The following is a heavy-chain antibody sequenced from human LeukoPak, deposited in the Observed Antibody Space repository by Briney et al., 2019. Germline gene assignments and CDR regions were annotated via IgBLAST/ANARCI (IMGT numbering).Heavy chain of an antibody. CDR1: GGSISSYF. V-gene: IGHV4-59*01. CDR3: ARAAGDSPPYYYYMDV. J-gene: IGHJ6*03. D-gene: IGHD3-10*01. CDR2: ITYTGST. Sequence: PSETLSLTCTVSGGSISSYFWSWIRQPPGKGLEWIGYITYTGSTNYSPSLKSRVTISVDTSKNQFSLRLGSVTAADTAVYSCARAAGDSPPYYYYMDVWGKGTTVTVSS.